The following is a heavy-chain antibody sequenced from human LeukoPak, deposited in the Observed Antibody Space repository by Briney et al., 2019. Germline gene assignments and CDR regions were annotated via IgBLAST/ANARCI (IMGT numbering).Heavy chain of an antibody. V-gene: IGHV4-59*01. Sequence: SETLSLTCTVSGGSISSYYWSWIRQPPGKGLEWIGYIYYSGSTNYNPSLKSRVTISVDTSKNQFSLKLSSVTAADTAVYYCARGRWRGVGATTGYYYYMDVWGKGTTVTVSS. CDR3: ARGRWRGVGATTGYYYYMDV. CDR1: GGSISSYY. D-gene: IGHD1-26*01. CDR2: IYYSGST. J-gene: IGHJ6*03.